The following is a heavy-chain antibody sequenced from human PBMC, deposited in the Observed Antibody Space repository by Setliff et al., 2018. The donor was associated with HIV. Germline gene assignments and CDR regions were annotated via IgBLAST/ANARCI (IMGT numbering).Heavy chain of an antibody. CDR3: ARGESSSWYYNHAFDI. CDR2: IIPILGIA. CDR1: GGTFSSYA. Sequence: SVMVSCKASGGTFSSYAISWVRQAPGQGLEWMGGIIPILGIANYAQKFQGRVTITADESTSTAYMELSSLRSEDTAVYYCARGESSSWYYNHAFDIWGQGTMVTVSS. D-gene: IGHD6-13*01. J-gene: IGHJ3*02. V-gene: IGHV1-69*10.